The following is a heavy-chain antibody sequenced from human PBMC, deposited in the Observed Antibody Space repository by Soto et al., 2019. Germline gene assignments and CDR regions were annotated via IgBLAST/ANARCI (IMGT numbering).Heavy chain of an antibody. CDR3: AREPLDGMDV. J-gene: IGHJ6*02. CDR2: IYHTGNT. Sequence: QVQLQESGPGLVKPSQTLSLTCTVSGGSISSGGYFWSWVRQHPGKGLEWIGNIYHTGNTFYNPALENRVTMSVDASKNQFSLTLTSVTAADTAVYFCAREPLDGMDVWGQGTNVTVSS. CDR1: GGSISSGGYF. V-gene: IGHV4-30-4*08.